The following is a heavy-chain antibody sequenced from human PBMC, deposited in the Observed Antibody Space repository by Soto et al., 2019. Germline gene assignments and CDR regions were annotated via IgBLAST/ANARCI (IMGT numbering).Heavy chain of an antibody. J-gene: IGHJ5*02. Sequence: ASVKVSCKASGYTFTSYAMHWVRQAPGQRPEWMGWINAGNGNTKYSQKFQHRVTFTRDTSASTIYMEMSSLRSEDTAVYYCARGNTAPADTWGQGALLTVSS. V-gene: IGHV1-3*01. CDR2: INAGNGNT. CDR3: ARGNTAPADT. CDR1: GYTFTSYA.